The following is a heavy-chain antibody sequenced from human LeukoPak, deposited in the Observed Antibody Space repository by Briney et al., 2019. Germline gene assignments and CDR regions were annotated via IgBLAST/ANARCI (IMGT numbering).Heavy chain of an antibody. CDR3: ARETAIAAAAYVYFDY. J-gene: IGHJ4*02. CDR2: ISAHNGNT. Sequence: ASVKVSCKASGYTFTSYGISWVRQAPGQGLEWMGWISAHNGNTNYAQKLQGRVTMTTDTSTSTAYMELRSLRSDDTAVYYCARETAIAAAAYVYFDYWGQGTLVTVSS. D-gene: IGHD6-13*01. V-gene: IGHV1-18*01. CDR1: GYTFTSYG.